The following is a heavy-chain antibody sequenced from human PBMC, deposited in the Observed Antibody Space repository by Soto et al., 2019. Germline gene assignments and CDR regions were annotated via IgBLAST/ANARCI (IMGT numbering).Heavy chain of an antibody. CDR3: AADVGGYIYGLARH. CDR1: GFTFSSYA. D-gene: IGHD4-17*01. J-gene: IGHJ4*02. V-gene: IGHV3-30-3*01. CDR2: ISYDGSNK. Sequence: PGGSLRLSCAASGFTFSSYAMHWVRQAPGKGLEWVAVISYDGSNKYYADSVKGRFTISRDNSKNTLYLQMSSLRPEDTAVYYCAADVGGYIYGLARHWGPGTLVTVSS.